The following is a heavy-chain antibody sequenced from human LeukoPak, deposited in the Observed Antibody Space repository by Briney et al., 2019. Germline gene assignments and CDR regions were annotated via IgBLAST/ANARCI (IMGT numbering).Heavy chain of an antibody. V-gene: IGHV4-39*07. CDR3: ARVSPNDYGDPGAFDI. D-gene: IGHD4-17*01. J-gene: IGHJ3*02. CDR1: GGSISSSSYY. Sequence: SETLSLTCTVSGGSISSSSYYWGWIRQPPGKGLEWIGSIYYSGSTYYNPSLKSRVTISVDTSKNQFSLKLSSVTAADTAVYYCARVSPNDYGDPGAFDIWGQGTMVTVSS. CDR2: IYYSGST.